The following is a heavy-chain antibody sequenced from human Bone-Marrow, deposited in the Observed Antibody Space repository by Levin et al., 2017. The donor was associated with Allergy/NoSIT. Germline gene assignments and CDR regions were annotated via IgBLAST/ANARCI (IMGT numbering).Heavy chain of an antibody. CDR3: AKAGGGGGSLPLDY. CDR2: ISNDGSNK. J-gene: IGHJ4*02. D-gene: IGHD2-15*01. V-gene: IGHV3-30-3*01. CDR1: GFTFSTYV. Sequence: GGSLRLSCAASGFTFSTYVMNWVRQAPGKGLEWVTVISNDGSNKYYADSVKGRFTISRDNSKNTLYLQMNSLRAEDTAVDYCAKAGGGGGSLPLDYWGQGTLVTVSS.